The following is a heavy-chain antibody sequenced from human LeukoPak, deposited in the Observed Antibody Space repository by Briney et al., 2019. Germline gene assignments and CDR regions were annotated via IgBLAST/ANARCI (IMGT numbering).Heavy chain of an antibody. V-gene: IGHV4-61*02. J-gene: IGHJ3*02. CDR1: GGSISSGSYY. Sequence: PSETLSLTCTVSGGSISSGSYYWSWIRQPAGKGLEWIGRIYTSGSTNYNPSLKSRVTISVDTSKNQFSLKLNSVTAADTAVYYCASGSRGNQNDAFDIWGQGTMVTVSS. CDR3: ASGSRGNQNDAFDI. D-gene: IGHD2-15*01. CDR2: IYTSGST.